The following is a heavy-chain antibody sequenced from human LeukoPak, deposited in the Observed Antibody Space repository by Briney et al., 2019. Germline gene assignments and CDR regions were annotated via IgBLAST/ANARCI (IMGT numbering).Heavy chain of an antibody. Sequence: SETLSLTCTVSGASISNYYWSWIRQPPGKGLEWIGYIYYSGSTKYNPSLKSRVTISVDTSKNQFYMKLTSATAADTAVYYCASGMRGNWFDPWGQGTLVTVSS. CDR3: ASGMRGNWFDP. D-gene: IGHD1-14*01. CDR2: IYYSGST. J-gene: IGHJ5*02. CDR1: GASISNYY. V-gene: IGHV4-59*08.